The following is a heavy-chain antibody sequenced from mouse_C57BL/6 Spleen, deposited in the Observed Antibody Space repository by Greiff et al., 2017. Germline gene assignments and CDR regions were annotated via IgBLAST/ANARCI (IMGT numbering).Heavy chain of an antibody. CDR2: IDPSDSYT. CDR3: ARSRGSSSYFDV. V-gene: IGHV1-50*01. J-gene: IGHJ1*03. D-gene: IGHD1-1*01. Sequence: VQLQQPGAELVKPGASVKLSCKASGYTFTSYWMQWVKQRPGQGLEWIGEIDPSDSYTNYNQKFKGKATLTVDTSSSTAYMQLSSLTSEDSAVYYCARSRGSSSYFDVWGTGTTVTVSS. CDR1: GYTFTSYW.